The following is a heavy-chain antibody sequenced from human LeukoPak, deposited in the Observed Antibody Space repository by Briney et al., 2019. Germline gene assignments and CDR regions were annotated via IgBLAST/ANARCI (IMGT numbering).Heavy chain of an antibody. Sequence: SETLSLTCTVSGGSISSYYWSWIRQPPGKGLEWIGYIYYSGSTNYNPSLKSRVTISVDRSKNQFSLKLSSVTAADTAAYYCARQDYDILTGYYSPFDYWGQGTLVTVSS. CDR2: IYYSGST. CDR1: GGSISSYY. CDR3: ARQDYDILTGYYSPFDY. V-gene: IGHV4-59*08. D-gene: IGHD3-9*01. J-gene: IGHJ4*02.